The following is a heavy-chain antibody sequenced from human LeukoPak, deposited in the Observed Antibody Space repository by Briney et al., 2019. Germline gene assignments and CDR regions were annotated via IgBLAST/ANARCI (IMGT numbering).Heavy chain of an antibody. D-gene: IGHD3-22*01. V-gene: IGHV3-48*03. J-gene: IGHJ4*02. CDR1: GFTFSSYE. CDR2: ISSSGSAI. Sequence: GGSLRLSCAASGFTFSSYEMNWVRQAPGKGLEWVSYISSSGSAIHYADSVKGRFTISRDNAKNSLYLQMNSLRAEDTAVYYCARNYDSSGSYFDYWGQGTLVTVSS. CDR3: ARNYDSSGSYFDY.